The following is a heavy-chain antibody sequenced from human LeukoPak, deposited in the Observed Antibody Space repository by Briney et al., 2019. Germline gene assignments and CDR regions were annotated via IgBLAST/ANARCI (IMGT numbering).Heavy chain of an antibody. CDR2: ISGGGGTT. Sequence: GGSLRLSCAASGFTFASYATSWVRQAPGKGLEWVSAISGGGGTTYYADSVKGRFTISRDNSKNTLYLQMNSLRAEDTAVYYCAKGLGCSGGSCPRVYYGMDVWGQGTTVTVSS. CDR3: AKGLGCSGGSCPRVYYGMDV. J-gene: IGHJ6*02. D-gene: IGHD2-15*01. CDR1: GFTFASYA. V-gene: IGHV3-23*01.